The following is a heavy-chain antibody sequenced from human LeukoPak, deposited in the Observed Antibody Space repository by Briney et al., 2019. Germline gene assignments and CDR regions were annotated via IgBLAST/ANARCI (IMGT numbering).Heavy chain of an antibody. CDR2: IYYSGST. V-gene: IGHV4-59*08. CDR3: ARARIAARRYYFDY. Sequence: SHTLSLTCTVSGGSISSYYWSWIRQPPGKGLEWIGYIYYSGSTNYNPSLKSRVTISVDTSKNQFSLKLSSVTAADTAVYYCARARIAARRYYFDYWGQGTLVTVSS. CDR1: GGSISSYY. J-gene: IGHJ4*02. D-gene: IGHD6-6*01.